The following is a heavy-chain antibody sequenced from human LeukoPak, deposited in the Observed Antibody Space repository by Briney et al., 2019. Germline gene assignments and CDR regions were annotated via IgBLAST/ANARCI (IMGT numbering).Heavy chain of an antibody. CDR1: GFTFSDYY. CDR3: ATSSGWYYFDY. D-gene: IGHD6-19*01. Sequence: GGSLRLSCAASGFTFSDYYMSWIRQAPGEGLEWVSYISSSGSTIYYADSVKGRFTISRDNAKNSLYLQMNSLRAEDTAVYYCATSSGWYYFDYWGRGTLVTVSS. J-gene: IGHJ4*02. V-gene: IGHV3-11*01. CDR2: ISSSGSTI.